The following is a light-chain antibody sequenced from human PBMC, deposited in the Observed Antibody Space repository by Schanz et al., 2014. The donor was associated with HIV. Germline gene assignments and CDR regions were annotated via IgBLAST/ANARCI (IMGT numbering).Light chain of an antibody. CDR2: GAS. V-gene: IGKV3-11*01. Sequence: EIVLTQSPGTLSLSPGERGTLSCRASQSVKSNFIGWYQQKPGQAPRLLIYGASNRATGIPARFSGGGSGTDFTLTISSLEPEDFAVYYCQQRSSWPLLTFGGGTKVEVK. CDR3: QQRSSWPLLT. CDR1: QSVKSN. J-gene: IGKJ4*01.